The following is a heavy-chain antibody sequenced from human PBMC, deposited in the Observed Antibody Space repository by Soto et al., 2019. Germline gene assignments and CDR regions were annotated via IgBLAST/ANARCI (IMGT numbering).Heavy chain of an antibody. CDR2: INPNSGGT. CDR3: AREHVDIVATISYYYGMDV. D-gene: IGHD5-12*01. V-gene: IGHV1-2*04. J-gene: IGHJ6*02. Sequence: VASVKVSCKASGYTFTGHYMHWVRQAPGQGLEWMGWINPNSGGTNYAQKFQGWVTMTRDTSISTAYMELSRLRSDDTAVYYCAREHVDIVATISYYYGMDVWGQGTMVTVSS. CDR1: GYTFTGHY.